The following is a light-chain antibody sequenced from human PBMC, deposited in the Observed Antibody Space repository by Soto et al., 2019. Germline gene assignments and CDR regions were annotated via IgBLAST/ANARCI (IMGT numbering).Light chain of an antibody. CDR2: RNS. J-gene: IGLJ3*02. CDR1: RSNIGTNY. CDR3: ASWDDSLNAVV. Sequence: QSVLTQPPSASGTPGQGVTISCSGSRSNIGTNYVYWYQQFPGTAPKVVIYRNSQRPSGVPDRFLGSRSGASASLAISGLRSEDEAEYYCASWDDSLNAVVFGGGTKVTVL. V-gene: IGLV1-47*01.